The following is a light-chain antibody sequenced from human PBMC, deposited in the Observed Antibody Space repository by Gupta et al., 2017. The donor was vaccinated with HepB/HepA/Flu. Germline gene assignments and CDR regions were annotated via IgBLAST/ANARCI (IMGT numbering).Light chain of an antibody. CDR1: KLGDKY. CDR3: QAWDSSTGVV. J-gene: IGLJ2*01. V-gene: IGLV3-1*01. CDR2: QDS. Sequence: SYGLTQPPSTSVSPGQTASITCSGDKLGDKYACWYQQKPGQSPVLVIYQDSKRPSGIPERFSGSNSGNTATLTISGTQAMDAADYYCQAWDSSTGVVFGGGTKLTVL.